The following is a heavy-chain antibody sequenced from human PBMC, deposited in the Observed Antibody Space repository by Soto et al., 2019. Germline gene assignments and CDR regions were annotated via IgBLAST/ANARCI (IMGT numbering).Heavy chain of an antibody. V-gene: IGHV3-48*03. J-gene: IGHJ6*02. CDR1: GFTFSHYE. D-gene: IGHD6-13*01. CDR2: ISSSGSTI. CDR3: ARSPHSSSWSLYSYSYYGVDV. Sequence: EVQLVGSGGGLVQPGGSLRLSCAASGFTFSHYEMNWVRQAPGKGLEWLSYISSSGSTIYYADSVKGRFTISRDNAKNSLYLQMHSLRAEDTAVYYCARSPHSSSWSLYSYSYYGVDVWGQGTKVTVSS.